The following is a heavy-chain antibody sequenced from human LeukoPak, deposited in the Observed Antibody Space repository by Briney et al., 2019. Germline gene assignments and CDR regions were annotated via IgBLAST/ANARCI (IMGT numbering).Heavy chain of an antibody. D-gene: IGHD3-22*01. CDR3: GRGIDSSGYYTGLYYYYGMDV. Sequence: GRSLRLSCAASGFTFSSYGMHWVRQAPGKGLEWVAVIWYDGSNKYYADSVKGRFTISRDNSKNTLYLQMNSLRAEDTAVYYWGRGIDSSGYYTGLYYYYGMDVWGQGTTVTVSS. CDR1: GFTFSSYG. CDR2: IWYDGSNK. J-gene: IGHJ6*02. V-gene: IGHV3-33*01.